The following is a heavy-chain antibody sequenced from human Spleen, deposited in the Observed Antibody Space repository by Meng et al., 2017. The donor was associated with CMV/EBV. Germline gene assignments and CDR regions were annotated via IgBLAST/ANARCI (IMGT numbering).Heavy chain of an antibody. CDR1: GFTFSSNS. CDR2: ISGSSNTI. D-gene: IGHD3-22*01. V-gene: IGHV3-48*01. J-gene: IGHJ4*02. Sequence: GESLKISCAASGFTFSSNSMNWVRLAPGKGLEWVSYISGSSNTIYYADSVKGRFTISRDNAKKSLYLQMNSLRAEDTAVYYCARVEKYDNTGYYRPFDLWGLGTMVTVSS. CDR3: ARVEKYDNTGYYRPFDL.